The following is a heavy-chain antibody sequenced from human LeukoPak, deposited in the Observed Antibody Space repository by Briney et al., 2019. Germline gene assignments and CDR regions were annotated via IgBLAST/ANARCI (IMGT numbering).Heavy chain of an antibody. CDR3: ARDPSSSYDY. D-gene: IGHD6-6*01. J-gene: IGHJ4*02. Sequence: GGSLRLACAASGFTFSSYWMNWVRQAPGKGLEWVSSISSSSSYIYYADSVKGRFTISRDNAKNSLYLQMNSLRAEDTAVYYCARDPSSSYDYWGQGTLVTVSS. CDR2: ISSSSSYI. CDR1: GFTFSSYW. V-gene: IGHV3-21*01.